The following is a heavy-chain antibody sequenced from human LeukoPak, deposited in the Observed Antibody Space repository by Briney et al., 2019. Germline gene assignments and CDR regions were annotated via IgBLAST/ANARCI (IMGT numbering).Heavy chain of an antibody. V-gene: IGHV1-2*05. CDR2: ISPNSGVP. J-gene: IGHJ5*02. D-gene: IGHD6-13*01. CDR1: GYTFTLYY. CDR3: AREVGYSTSWYGRFGP. Sequence: ASVKVSCKASGYTFTLYYIHWVRQAPGQGLEWLGRISPNSGVPNYAQKFQGRVTITRDTSVNTVYMELSGLKSDDTGAYYCAREVGYSTSWYGRFGPWGQGTVVTVSS.